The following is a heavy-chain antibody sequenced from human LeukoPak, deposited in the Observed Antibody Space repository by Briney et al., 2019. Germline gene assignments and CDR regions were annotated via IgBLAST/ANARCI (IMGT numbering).Heavy chain of an antibody. Sequence: ASVKVSCKASGGTFSSYAISWVRQAPGQGLEGMGGIIPIFGTANYAQKFQGRVNITTDESTSTAYMERSSLRSEDTAVYYCAREGLSRTPPYWGQGTLVTVSS. J-gene: IGHJ4*02. CDR2: IIPIFGTA. D-gene: IGHD3-16*02. CDR1: GGTFSSYA. CDR3: AREGLSRTPPY. V-gene: IGHV1-69*05.